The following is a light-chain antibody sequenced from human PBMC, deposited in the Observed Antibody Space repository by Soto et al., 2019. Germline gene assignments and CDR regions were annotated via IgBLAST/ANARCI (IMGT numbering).Light chain of an antibody. J-gene: IGLJ3*02. CDR2: EVN. CDR3: SSYAGSNNWV. V-gene: IGLV2-8*01. Sequence: QSALTQPPSASGSPGQSVTISCTGTSSDVGGYNFVSWYQQHPGKAPKLMIYEVNKRPSGVPDRFSGSKSGNTASLTVSGLQAEDEVDYYCSSYAGSNNWVFGGGTKLTVL. CDR1: SSDVGGYNF.